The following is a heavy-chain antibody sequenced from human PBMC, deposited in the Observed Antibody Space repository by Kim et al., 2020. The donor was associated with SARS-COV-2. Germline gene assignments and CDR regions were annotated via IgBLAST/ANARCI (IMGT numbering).Heavy chain of an antibody. V-gene: IGHV3-74*01. D-gene: IGHD2-21*01. CDR3: VSGCGGDCHGIDY. J-gene: IGHJ4*02. Sequence: NYADYVKGRFTITRDNAKNTMYLQMNSLRVEDTAVYYCVSGCGGDCHGIDYWGQGTLVTVSP.